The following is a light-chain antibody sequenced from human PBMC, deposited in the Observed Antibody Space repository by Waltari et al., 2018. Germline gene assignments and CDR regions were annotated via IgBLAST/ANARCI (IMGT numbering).Light chain of an antibody. CDR3: QSADSITTFEV. Sequence: SFELTQPPSVSVSPGQTASITCSGETLPNQYHYWYQQKAGQAPVLVIFKDTERPSGIPERFSGSSSGTVVTLTITGVRTEDGADYYCQSADSITTFEVFGGGTKLTVL. V-gene: IGLV3-25*03. J-gene: IGLJ3*02. CDR1: TLPNQY. CDR2: KDT.